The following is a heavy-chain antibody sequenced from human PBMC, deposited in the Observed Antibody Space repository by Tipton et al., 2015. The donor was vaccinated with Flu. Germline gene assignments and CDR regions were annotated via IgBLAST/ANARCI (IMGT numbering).Heavy chain of an antibody. CDR3: ATYYYGSGTQSAFDY. CDR1: GDTISTYY. Sequence: TLSLTCTVSGDTISTYYWSWIRQPPGKGLEWLGYIFYTGSTNYNPLFKSRISISVDTSKNQFSLKLSSVTAADTAVYYCATYYYGSGTQSAFDYWGQGTLVTVSS. V-gene: IGHV4-59*08. J-gene: IGHJ4*02. D-gene: IGHD3-10*01. CDR2: IFYTGST.